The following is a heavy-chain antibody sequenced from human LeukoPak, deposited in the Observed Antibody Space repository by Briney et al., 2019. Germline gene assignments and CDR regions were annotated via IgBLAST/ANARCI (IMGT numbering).Heavy chain of an antibody. V-gene: IGHV4-38-2*01. CDR3: ARQHDSYHYYYVDV. D-gene: IGHD6-13*01. CDR1: GYSISSGYY. CDR2: LYHSDSI. J-gene: IGHJ6*03. Sequence: SETLSLTCAVSGYSISSGYYWIWIRQPPGKGLEWIGSLYHSDSIYYNPSLESRVTMSVDTSKNQFSLKLSFVTAADTAVYYCARQHDSYHYYYVDVWGTGTTVTVSS.